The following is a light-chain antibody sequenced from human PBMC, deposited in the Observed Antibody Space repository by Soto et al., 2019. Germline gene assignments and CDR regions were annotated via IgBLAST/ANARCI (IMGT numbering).Light chain of an antibody. CDR2: EVS. J-gene: IGLJ2*01. V-gene: IGLV2-8*01. Sequence: QSALTQPASVSGSPGQSITISCTGTSSDVGGYSYVSWYQQHPGKTPKLMIYEVSKRPSGVPDRFSGSKSGNTASLTVSGLQAEDEADYYCSSYAGSNDVIFGGGTQLTVL. CDR3: SSYAGSNDVI. CDR1: SSDVGGYSY.